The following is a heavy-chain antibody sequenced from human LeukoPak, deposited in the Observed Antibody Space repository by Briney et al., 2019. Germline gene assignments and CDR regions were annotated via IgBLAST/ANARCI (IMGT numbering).Heavy chain of an antibody. D-gene: IGHD3-22*01. CDR3: AKAADGYYDSSGYSYFDY. V-gene: IGHV3-74*01. CDR1: GYTFSTYW. J-gene: IGHJ4*02. Sequence: GGSLRLSCAASGYTFSTYWMHWVRQAPGKGLVWVSRINSDGSTTSYADSVKGRFTISRDNAKNTLYLQMNSLRAEDTAVYYCAKAADGYYDSSGYSYFDYWGQGTLVTVSS. CDR2: INSDGSTT.